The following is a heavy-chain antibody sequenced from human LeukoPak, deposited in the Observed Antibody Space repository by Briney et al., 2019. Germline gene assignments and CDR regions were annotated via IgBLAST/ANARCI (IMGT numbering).Heavy chain of an antibody. D-gene: IGHD3-22*01. J-gene: IGHJ4*02. CDR1: GFMFSSYW. CDR2: INTDGTRT. CDR3: ARSYYYDRSGYPGDDY. Sequence: GSLRLSCAASGFMFSSYWMHWVRQAPGKGLGWVSRINTDGTRTTYADSVRGRFTVSRDNGKYTLYLQMNSLRAEDTAVYYCARSYYYDRSGYPGDDYWGPGTLVTVSS. V-gene: IGHV3-74*01.